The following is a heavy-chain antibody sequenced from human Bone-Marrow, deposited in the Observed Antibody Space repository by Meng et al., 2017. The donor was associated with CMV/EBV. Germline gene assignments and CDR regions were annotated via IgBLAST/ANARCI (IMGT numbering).Heavy chain of an antibody. CDR1: GGSFSGYY. D-gene: IGHD3-16*02. J-gene: IGHJ4*02. CDR3: ARGLPHTIFVIVPSHFDY. Sequence: SETLSLTCAVYGGSFSGYYWSWIRQPPGKGLEWIGEINHSGSTNYNPSLKSRVTISVDTSKNQFSLKLNSLTAADTAIYYCARGLPHTIFVIVPSHFDYWGQGTLVTVSS. CDR2: INHSGST. V-gene: IGHV4-34*01.